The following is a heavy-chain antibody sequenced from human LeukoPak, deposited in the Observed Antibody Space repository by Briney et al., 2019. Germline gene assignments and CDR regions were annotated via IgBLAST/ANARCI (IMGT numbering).Heavy chain of an antibody. V-gene: IGHV1-46*01. D-gene: IGHD6-19*01. CDR1: GGTFSSYA. Sequence: GASVKVSCKDSGGTFSSYAISWVRQAPGQGLEWMGIINPSGGSTSYAQKFQGRVTMARDTSTSTVYMELSSLRSEDTAVYYCARDGYVSSGWYSMGFDPWGQGTLVTVSS. J-gene: IGHJ5*02. CDR2: INPSGGST. CDR3: ARDGYVSSGWYSMGFDP.